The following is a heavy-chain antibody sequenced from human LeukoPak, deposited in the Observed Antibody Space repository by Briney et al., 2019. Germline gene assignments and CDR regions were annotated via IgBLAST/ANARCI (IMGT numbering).Heavy chain of an antibody. V-gene: IGHV3-30*04. CDR3: ARDQVELCSSGSCYVIDN. J-gene: IGHJ4*02. CDR1: GFTFDIYA. CDR2: MSYDGSNK. Sequence: GGSLRLSCAASGFTFDIYAMHRVRQAPGKGLEWVAVMSYDGSNKYYSDSVKGRFTISRDNSRNTLHLQMSSLRVADTAVYYCARDQVELCSSGSCYVIDNWGPGTLVAVSS. D-gene: IGHD2-15*01.